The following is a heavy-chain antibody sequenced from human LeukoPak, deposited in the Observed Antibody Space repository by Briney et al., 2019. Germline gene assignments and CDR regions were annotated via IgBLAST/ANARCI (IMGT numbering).Heavy chain of an antibody. Sequence: GASVKVSCKGSGYTFSGYYMHWVRQAPGQGLEWMGWINPKSGDTKYAQKFQGRVTMTRDTSISTAYMELSSLRSEDTAVYYCARDTEQHVGLLFDYWGQGTLVTVSS. J-gene: IGHJ4*02. CDR2: INPKSGDT. V-gene: IGHV1-2*02. CDR3: ARDTEQHVGLLFDY. D-gene: IGHD6-6*01. CDR1: GYTFSGYY.